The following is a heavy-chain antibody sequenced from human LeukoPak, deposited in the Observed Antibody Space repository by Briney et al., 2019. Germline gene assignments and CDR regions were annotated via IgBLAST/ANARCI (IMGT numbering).Heavy chain of an antibody. CDR3: ARGKNIGVVRYRVGNAFDI. J-gene: IGHJ3*02. D-gene: IGHD2/OR15-2a*01. V-gene: IGHV4-34*01. Sequence: SETLSLTCAVYGGSFSGYYWSWIRQPPGKGLEWMGEINHSGSTNYKPSLKSRVTISVDTSKNQFSLKLSSVTAADTAVYYCARGKNIGVVRYRVGNAFDIWGQGTMVSVSS. CDR2: INHSGST. CDR1: GGSFSGYY.